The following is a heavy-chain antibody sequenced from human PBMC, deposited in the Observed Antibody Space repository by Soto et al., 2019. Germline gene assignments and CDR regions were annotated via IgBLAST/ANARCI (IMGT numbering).Heavy chain of an antibody. CDR1: GFTFRNYA. J-gene: IGHJ4*02. Sequence: QVQLVEPGGGVVQPGRSLKLSCAASGFTFRNYAIHWVRQAPGKGLERVAVIASDGKDKRYADSVKGRFTISRDNSKNTVYLQMNILRGEDTAVYYCAKDGAIGAADYFFDYWGQGSLVTVSS. CDR2: IASDGKDK. V-gene: IGHV3-30*18. CDR3: AKDGAIGAADYFFDY. D-gene: IGHD6-13*01.